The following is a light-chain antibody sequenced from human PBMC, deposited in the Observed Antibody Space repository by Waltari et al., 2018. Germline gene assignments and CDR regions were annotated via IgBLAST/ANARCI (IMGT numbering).Light chain of an antibody. Sequence: QSVMTQPPSASGPPGQRVTISCSGSSSNIGNNHVYWYQQLPGAAPKLLIYRDNQRPSGVPDRFSVSKSGTSASLAISGLRSEDEADYYCGGWDDSLNGWVFGGGTKLTVL. CDR2: RDN. CDR1: SSNIGNNH. V-gene: IGLV1-47*01. CDR3: GGWDDSLNGWV. J-gene: IGLJ3*02.